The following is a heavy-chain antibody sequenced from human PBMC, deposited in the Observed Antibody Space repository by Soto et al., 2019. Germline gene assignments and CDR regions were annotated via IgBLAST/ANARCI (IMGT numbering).Heavy chain of an antibody. V-gene: IGHV3-30*18. CDR3: AKELRYFDWLYYYYYYGMDV. J-gene: IGHJ6*02. CDR1: GFTFSSYV. D-gene: IGHD3-9*01. Sequence: PGGSLRLSCASSGFTFSSYVMCWVRQAPGKGLEWVAVISYDGSNKYYADSVKGRFTISRDNSKNTLYLQMNSLRAEDTAVYYCAKELRYFDWLYYYYYYGMDVWGQGTTVTVS. CDR2: ISYDGSNK.